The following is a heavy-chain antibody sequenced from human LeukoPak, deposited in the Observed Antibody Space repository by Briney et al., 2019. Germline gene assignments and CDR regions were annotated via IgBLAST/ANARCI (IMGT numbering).Heavy chain of an antibody. J-gene: IGHJ4*02. V-gene: IGHV4-59*01. CDR1: GGSISSYY. CDR2: IYYSGST. Sequence: SETLSLTCTASGGSISSYYWSWIRQPPGKGLEWIGYIYYSGSTNYNPSLKSRVTISVDTSKNQFSLKLSSVTAADTAVYYCARDFFGGFDYWGQGTLVTASS. CDR3: ARDFFGGFDY. D-gene: IGHD3-10*01.